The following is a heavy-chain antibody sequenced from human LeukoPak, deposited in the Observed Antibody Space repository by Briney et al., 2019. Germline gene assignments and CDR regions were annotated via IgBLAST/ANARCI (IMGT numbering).Heavy chain of an antibody. CDR3: AREGGYCSSTSCLPLFDY. J-gene: IGHJ4*02. D-gene: IGHD2-2*01. Sequence: GASVKVSCKASGYTFTSYGISWVRQAPGQGLEWMGWISAYNGNTNYAQKLQGRVTMTTDTSTSTAYMELRSLRSDDTAVYYCAREGGYCSSTSCLPLFDYRGQGTLVTVSS. CDR1: GYTFTSYG. V-gene: IGHV1-18*01. CDR2: ISAYNGNT.